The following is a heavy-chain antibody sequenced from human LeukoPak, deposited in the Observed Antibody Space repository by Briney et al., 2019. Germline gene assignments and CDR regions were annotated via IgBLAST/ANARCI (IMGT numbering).Heavy chain of an antibody. Sequence: GGSLRLSCAASGFTFSSYSMNWVRQAPGKGLEWVSSISSSSSYIYYADPVKGRFTISRDNAKNSLYLQMNSLRAEDTAVYYCARGCSGGSCFDYWGQGTLVTVSS. CDR3: ARGCSGGSCFDY. D-gene: IGHD2-15*01. V-gene: IGHV3-21*01. CDR1: GFTFSSYS. CDR2: ISSSSSYI. J-gene: IGHJ4*02.